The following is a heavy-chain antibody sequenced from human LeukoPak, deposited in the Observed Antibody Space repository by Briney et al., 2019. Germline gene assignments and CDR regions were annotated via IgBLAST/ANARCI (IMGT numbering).Heavy chain of an antibody. V-gene: IGHV3-48*03. D-gene: IGHD2-15*01. Sequence: PGGSLRLSCAASGFTFSSYEMNWVRQAPGKGLEWVSYISSSGSTIYYADSVKGRFTISRDNAKNSLYLQMNSLRAEDTAVYYCARDSVVAGLLPYYYGMDVWGQGTTVTVSS. CDR1: GFTFSSYE. J-gene: IGHJ6*02. CDR2: ISSSGSTI. CDR3: ARDSVVAGLLPYYYGMDV.